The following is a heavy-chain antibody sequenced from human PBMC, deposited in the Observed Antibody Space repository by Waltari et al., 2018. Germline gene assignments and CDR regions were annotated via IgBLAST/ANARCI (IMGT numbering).Heavy chain of an antibody. V-gene: IGHV1-69*13. Sequence: QVQLVQSGAEVKKPGSSVKVSCKASGGTFSSYAISWVRQAPGPGLEWMGGSIPIFGTANYAQKLQGRGTITADESTSTAYMELSSLRSEDTAVYYCARSRGDCTGGVCYTDWGQGTLVTVSS. CDR1: GGTFSSYA. CDR3: ARSRGDCTGGVCYTD. D-gene: IGHD2-8*02. J-gene: IGHJ4*02. CDR2: SIPIFGTA.